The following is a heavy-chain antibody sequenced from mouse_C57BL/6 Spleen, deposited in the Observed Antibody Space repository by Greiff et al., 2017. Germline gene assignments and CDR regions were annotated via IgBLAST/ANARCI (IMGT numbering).Heavy chain of an antibody. Sequence: QVQLQQSGAELVRPGASVTLSCKASGYTFTDYEMHWVKQTPVHGLEWIGAIDPETGGTAYNQKFKGKAILTADKSSSTAYMELRSLTSEDSAVYYGTRACGSRGYFDVWGTGTTVTVSS. CDR1: GYTFTDYE. CDR2: IDPETGGT. D-gene: IGHD1-1*01. J-gene: IGHJ1*03. V-gene: IGHV1-15*01. CDR3: TRACGSRGYFDV.